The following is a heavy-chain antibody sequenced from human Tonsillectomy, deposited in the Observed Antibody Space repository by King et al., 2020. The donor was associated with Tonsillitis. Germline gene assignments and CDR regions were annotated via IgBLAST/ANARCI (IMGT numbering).Heavy chain of an antibody. J-gene: IGHJ6*02. CDR1: GFTITSFW. CDR2: INQDGGEQ. Sequence: VQLVESGGGLVQPGGSLRLSCAASGFTITSFWMNWVRQAPGKGLEWVANINQDGGEQYYGDSVKGRFTISRDNAKNSLYLQMDSLRAEDTAVYYCARDCSGRNCYSTHYYYAMAVWGQGTSVTVSS. CDR3: ARDCSGRNCYSTHYYYAMAV. D-gene: IGHD2-15*01. V-gene: IGHV3-7*01.